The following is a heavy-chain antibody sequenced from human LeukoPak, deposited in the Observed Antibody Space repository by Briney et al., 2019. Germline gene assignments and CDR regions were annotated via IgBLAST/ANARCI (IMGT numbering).Heavy chain of an antibody. CDR2: INHSGST. CDR3: ARSKVRITIFGVVIIRPFDY. D-gene: IGHD3-3*01. Sequence: SETLSLTCTVSGGSISSYYWSWIRQPPGKGLEWIGEINHSGSTNYNPSLKSRVTISVDTSKNQFSLKLSSVTAADTAVYYCARSKVRITIFGVVIIRPFDYWGQGTLVTVSS. CDR1: GGSISSYY. V-gene: IGHV4-34*01. J-gene: IGHJ4*02.